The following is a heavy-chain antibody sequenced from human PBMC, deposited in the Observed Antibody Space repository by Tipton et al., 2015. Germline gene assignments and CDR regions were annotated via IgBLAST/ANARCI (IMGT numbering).Heavy chain of an antibody. V-gene: IGHV5-51*01. CDR3: ARHFPEMEYALDI. CDR1: GYSFTSHW. Sequence: QLVQSGAEVKKPGESLRISCKGSGYSFTSHWIGWVRQMPGKGLEWMGIIYPGDSDTRYSLSFQGQVTFSVDKSITTAYLRWSRLKASDTATYYCARHFPEMEYALDIWGQGTTVIVSS. CDR2: IYPGDSDT. D-gene: IGHD1-1*01. J-gene: IGHJ3*02.